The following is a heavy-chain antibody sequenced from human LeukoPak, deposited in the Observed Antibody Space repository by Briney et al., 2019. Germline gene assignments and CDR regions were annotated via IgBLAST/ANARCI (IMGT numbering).Heavy chain of an antibody. V-gene: IGHV1-2*02. CDR1: GYTFTDYY. Sequence: ASVRVPCKASGYTFTDYYMHWVRQAPGQGLEWMGWIKPNSGGTNYAPKFQGRVTMTRDTSISTAYMELSSLRSDDTAVYFCARASYCGGACYYYFDFWGQGTLVTVSS. CDR3: ARASYCGGACYYYFDF. J-gene: IGHJ4*02. D-gene: IGHD2-21*02. CDR2: IKPNSGGT.